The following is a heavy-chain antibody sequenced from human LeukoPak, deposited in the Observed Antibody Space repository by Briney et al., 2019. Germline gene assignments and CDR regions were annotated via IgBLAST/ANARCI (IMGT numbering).Heavy chain of an antibody. CDR2: VSDTGAGT. D-gene: IGHD6-19*01. CDR1: GFTFSSYA. Sequence: GGSLRLSCADSGFTFSSYAMTWVRQTPGKGLEWVSSVSDTGAGTNYADSVKGRFTISRDNSKNTLSLQMNSLRVEDTAVYYCAKDLVAGSDYWGQGALVTVSS. V-gene: IGHV3-23*01. CDR3: AKDLVAGSDY. J-gene: IGHJ4*02.